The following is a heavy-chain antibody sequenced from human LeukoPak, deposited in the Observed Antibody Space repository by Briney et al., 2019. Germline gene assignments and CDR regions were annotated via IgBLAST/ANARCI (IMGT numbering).Heavy chain of an antibody. CDR1: GGSFSGYS. J-gene: IGHJ4*02. CDR3: ARLGYDSSGYYTDFDY. V-gene: IGHV4-34*01. Sequence: SETLSLTCAVYGGSFSGYSWSWIRQPPGKGLEWIGEINHSGSTNYNPSLKSRVTISVDTSKNQFSLKLSSVTAADTAVHYCARLGYDSSGYYTDFDYWGQGTLVTVSS. CDR2: INHSGST. D-gene: IGHD3-22*01.